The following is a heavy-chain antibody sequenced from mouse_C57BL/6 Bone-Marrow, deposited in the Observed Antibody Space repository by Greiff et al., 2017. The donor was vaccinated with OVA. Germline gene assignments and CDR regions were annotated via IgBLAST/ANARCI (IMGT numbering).Heavy chain of an antibody. Sequence: QVQLQQSGAELAKPGASVTLSCKASGYTFTSYWMHWVKQRPGPGLEWIGYITPSSGYTKYNQTIKAKATLTADTSSSTANMQLSSLTYVDSAVYYCARDYYGSIGTWFAYWGQGTLVTVSA. CDR3: ARDYYGSIGTWFAY. J-gene: IGHJ3*01. CDR2: ITPSSGYT. D-gene: IGHD1-1*01. V-gene: IGHV1-7*01. CDR1: GYTFTSYW.